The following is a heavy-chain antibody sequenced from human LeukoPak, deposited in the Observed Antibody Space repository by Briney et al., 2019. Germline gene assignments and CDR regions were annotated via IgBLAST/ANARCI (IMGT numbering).Heavy chain of an antibody. CDR2: ISSGGDIM. CDR3: ARDADGIAARSFDY. CDR1: GLRFSDYY. D-gene: IGHD6-6*01. V-gene: IGHV3-11*04. J-gene: IGHJ4*02. Sequence: GGSLRLSCAASGLRFSDYYVSWIRQAPGKGLQWVSYISSGGDIMHYADSVKGRFTSSRDNAKNSLYLQMNSLRAEDTAVYYCARDADGIAARSFDYWGQGTLVTVSS.